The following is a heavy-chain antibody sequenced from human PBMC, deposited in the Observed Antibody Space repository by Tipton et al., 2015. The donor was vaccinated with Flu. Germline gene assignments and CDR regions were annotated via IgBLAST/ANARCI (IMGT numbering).Heavy chain of an antibody. CDR3: AREEAVDHFGSAIHY. CDR1: GGSINNYY. V-gene: IGHV4-4*07. J-gene: IGHJ4*02. Sequence: TLSLTCSVSGGSINNYYLSWIRQAPGKGLEWIGRIYPGVSTNYNPSLKSRLTLSVDTSKRQFSLRLTSVTAADTAVYFCAREEAVDHFGSAIHYWGQGTLVTVSS. CDR2: IYPGVST. D-gene: IGHD3-10*01.